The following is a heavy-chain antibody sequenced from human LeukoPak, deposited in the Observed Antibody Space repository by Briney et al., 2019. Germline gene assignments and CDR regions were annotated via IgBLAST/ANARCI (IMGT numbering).Heavy chain of an antibody. CDR1: GFTFSSYA. CDR2: ISGSGGST. CDR3: ARDWDYDILTGYSPEGY. J-gene: IGHJ4*02. D-gene: IGHD3-9*01. V-gene: IGHV3-23*01. Sequence: PGGSLRLSCAASGFTFSSYAMSWVRQAPGKGLEWVSAISGSGGSTYYADSVKGRFTISRDNAKNSLYLQMNSLRAEDTAVYYCARDWDYDILTGYSPEGYWGQGTLVTVSS.